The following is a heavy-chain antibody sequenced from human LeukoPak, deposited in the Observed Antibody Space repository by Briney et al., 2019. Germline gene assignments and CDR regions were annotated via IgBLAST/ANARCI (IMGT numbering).Heavy chain of an antibody. J-gene: IGHJ6*03. CDR3: AREGLRSIAARRGTRDYMDV. V-gene: IGHV1-18*04. D-gene: IGHD6-6*01. CDR1: GYTFTGYY. Sequence: ASVKVSCKASGYTFTGYYMHWVRQAPGQGLEWMGWISGYNGHTNYAQKLQGRVTMTTDTSTSTVYMELRSLRSDDTAVYYCAREGLRSIAARRGTRDYMDVWGKGTTVTVSS. CDR2: ISGYNGHT.